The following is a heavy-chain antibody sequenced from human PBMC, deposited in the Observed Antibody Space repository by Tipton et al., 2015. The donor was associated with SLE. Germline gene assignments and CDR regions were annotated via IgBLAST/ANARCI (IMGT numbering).Heavy chain of an antibody. V-gene: IGHV4-61*02. J-gene: IGHJ4*02. CDR3: AGVVRLLGAAGHFDT. Sequence: TLSLTCTVSGGSISRGPYYWNWIRQPAGKALEWIGRIYTSGSTYYNPSLKSRVAISIDTSKNQFSLNLTSVTAADTAVYYCAGVVRLLGAAGHFDTWGQGALVTVSS. CDR2: IYTSGST. CDR1: GGSISRGPYY. D-gene: IGHD6-13*01.